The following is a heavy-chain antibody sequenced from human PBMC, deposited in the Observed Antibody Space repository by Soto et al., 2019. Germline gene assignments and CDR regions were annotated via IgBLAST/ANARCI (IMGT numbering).Heavy chain of an antibody. D-gene: IGHD5-18*01. Sequence: GGSLRLSCVAAGFTFDFDGMHWVRQAPGKGLEWVAFISYDATNKYYADSVKGRFIISRDNSKNTLYLQMNSLGAEDTAVYYCAKDFHTAMVSFRSYYYGMDVWGQGTTVTVSS. J-gene: IGHJ6*02. V-gene: IGHV3-30*18. CDR3: AKDFHTAMVSFRSYYYGMDV. CDR2: ISYDATNK. CDR1: GFTFDFDG.